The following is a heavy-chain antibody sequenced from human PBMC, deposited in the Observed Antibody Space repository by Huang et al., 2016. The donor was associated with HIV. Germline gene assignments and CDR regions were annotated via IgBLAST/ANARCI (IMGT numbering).Heavy chain of an antibody. V-gene: IGHV4-34*01. CDR3: ARGQGGYYYYYMDV. CDR1: DGSFSGYY. J-gene: IGHJ6*03. Sequence: QVQLQQWGAGLLRPSETLSLTCAVYDGSFSGYYGTWIRQPPGTGLECIGEINHRESTNYNPSLKSRVTISVDTSRNQFSLTLTSVTAADTAVYYCARGQGGYYYYYMDVWGKGTTVTVSS. CDR2: INHREST.